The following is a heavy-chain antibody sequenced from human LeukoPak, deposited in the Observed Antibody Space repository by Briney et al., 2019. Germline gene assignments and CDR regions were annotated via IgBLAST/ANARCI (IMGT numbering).Heavy chain of an antibody. Sequence: PGGSLRLSCAASGFTFSNYGMHWVRQAPGKGLEWVAFIRYDGSNQYYADSVKGRFTISRDNSKNTLYVQMNSLRADDTAIYYCARRGGTVATIGDDFDYWGQGTVVTVSS. J-gene: IGHJ4*02. D-gene: IGHD5-12*01. V-gene: IGHV3-30*02. CDR2: IRYDGSNQ. CDR3: ARRGGTVATIGDDFDY. CDR1: GFTFSNYG.